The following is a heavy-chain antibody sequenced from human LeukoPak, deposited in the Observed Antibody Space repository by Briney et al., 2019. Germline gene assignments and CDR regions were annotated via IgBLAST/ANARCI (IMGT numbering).Heavy chain of an antibody. J-gene: IGHJ4*02. CDR2: IDQDGSVR. D-gene: IGHD6-13*01. V-gene: IGHV3-7*01. Sequence: PGGSLRLSCSASGFSFSTYWMSWVRQTPETGLEFVANIDQDGSVRNYMDSLKGRSTISRDNAKKSMYLEINSLRADDTAVYCCARDPGSSSFDLWGRGALVTVSS. CDR3: ARDPGSSSFDL. CDR1: GFSFSTYW.